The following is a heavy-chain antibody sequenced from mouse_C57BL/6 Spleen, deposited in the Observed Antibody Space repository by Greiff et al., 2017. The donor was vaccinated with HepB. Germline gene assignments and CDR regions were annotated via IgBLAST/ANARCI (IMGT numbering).Heavy chain of an antibody. CDR3: ARRENYYGTLYYYAMDY. D-gene: IGHD1-1*01. J-gene: IGHJ4*01. CDR2: INPNNGGT. CDR1: GYTFTDYY. V-gene: IGHV1-26*01. Sequence: EVQLQQSGPELVKPGASVKISCKASGYTFTDYYMNWVKQSHGKSLEWIGDINPNNGGTSYNQKFKGKATLTVDKSSSTAYMELRSLTSEDSAVYYCARRENYYGTLYYYAMDYWGQGTSVTVYS.